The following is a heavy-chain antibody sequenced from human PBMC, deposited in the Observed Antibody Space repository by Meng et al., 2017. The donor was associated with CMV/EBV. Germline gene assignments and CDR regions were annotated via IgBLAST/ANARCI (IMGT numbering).Heavy chain of an antibody. J-gene: IGHJ3*02. CDR3: ASAAYCGGDCYSGAFDI. CDR2: ISYDGSNK. D-gene: IGHD2-21*01. Sequence: GESLKISCAASGFTFSSYAMHWVRQAPGKGLEWVAVISYDGSNKYYADSVKGRFTISRDNSKNTLYLQMNSLRAGDTAVYYCASAAYCGGDCYSGAFDIWGQGTMVTVSS. V-gene: IGHV3-30*04. CDR1: GFTFSSYA.